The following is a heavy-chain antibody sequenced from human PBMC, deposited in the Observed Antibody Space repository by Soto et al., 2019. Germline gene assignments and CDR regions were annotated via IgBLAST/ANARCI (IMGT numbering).Heavy chain of an antibody. Sequence: ELQLVASGGGLVQPGGSLRLSCAASGFTVSNNYLRWVRQAPGKGLEWVSLIYSGGDTYYADSVKGRFTISRDNSKNTLYLQMNSLRAEDTAVYYCARVGTYNWVGGQGILVTVSS. V-gene: IGHV3-66*01. D-gene: IGHD1-1*01. CDR3: ARVGTYNWV. CDR1: GFTVSNNY. J-gene: IGHJ4*02. CDR2: IYSGGDT.